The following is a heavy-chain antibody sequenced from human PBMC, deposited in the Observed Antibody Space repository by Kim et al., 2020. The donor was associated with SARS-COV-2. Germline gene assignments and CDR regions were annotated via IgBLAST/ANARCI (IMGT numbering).Heavy chain of an antibody. V-gene: IGHV1-69*04. J-gene: IGHJ4*02. CDR1: GGTFSSYA. CDR3: ARDRGSGTDDY. CDR2: IIPILGIA. Sequence: SVKVSCKASGGTFSSYAISWVRQAPGQGLEWMGRIIPILGIANYAQKFQGRVTITADKSTSTAYMELSSLRSEDTAVYYCARDRGSGTDDYWGQGTLVTVSS. D-gene: IGHD3-10*01.